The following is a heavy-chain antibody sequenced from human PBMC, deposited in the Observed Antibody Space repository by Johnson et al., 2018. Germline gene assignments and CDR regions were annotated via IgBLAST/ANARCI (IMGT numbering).Heavy chain of an antibody. D-gene: IGHD1-1*01. CDR1: GGSISSYY. V-gene: IGHV4-59*01. CDR3: ASTNNWYNFAFQR. CDR2: IYYSGST. J-gene: IGHJ1*01. Sequence: QVQLQESGPGLVKPSETLSLTCTVSGGSISSYYWSWIRQPPGKGLEWTGYIYYSGSTNYNPSLKRRGTISVDTSKNQFSLKLSSVPAADTAVYYCASTNNWYNFAFQRWGQGTLVTVS.